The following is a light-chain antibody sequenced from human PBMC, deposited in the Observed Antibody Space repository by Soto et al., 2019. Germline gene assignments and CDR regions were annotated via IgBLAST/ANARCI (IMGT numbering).Light chain of an antibody. V-gene: IGLV2-23*02. CDR3: FAYAGDSTWL. CDR2: EVT. Sequence: QSALTQPASVSGSPGESITISCTGTRSDIGSYNSIAWYQQHPGKAPRVVIFEVTQRPSGISNRFSGSKSGYTASLTISGLQAEDEADYFCFAYAGDSTWLFGGGTKVTVL. CDR1: RSDIGSYNS. J-gene: IGLJ3*02.